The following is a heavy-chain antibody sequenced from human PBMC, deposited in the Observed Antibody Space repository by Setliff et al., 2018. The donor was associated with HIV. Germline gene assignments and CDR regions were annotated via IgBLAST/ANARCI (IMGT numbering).Heavy chain of an antibody. CDR2: ISYSSDDV. CDR3: VKDFLPPLGVYYFDY. Sequence: SLRLSCAASGFTFYNYHMNWVRQAPGKGLDWISYISYSSDDVSYADSVKGRFTISRDNAKNSLSLQMNSLRPEDTALYYCVKDFLPPLGVYYFDYWGQGALVTVSS. CDR1: GFTFYNYH. V-gene: IGHV3-9*01. J-gene: IGHJ4*02. D-gene: IGHD3-16*01.